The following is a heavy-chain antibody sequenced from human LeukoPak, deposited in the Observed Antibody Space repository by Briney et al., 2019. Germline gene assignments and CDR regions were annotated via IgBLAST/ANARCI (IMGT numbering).Heavy chain of an antibody. Sequence: GGSLRLSCAASGFTFSTYWMHRVRQPPGKGLVWVSRINSDGSSTSYADSVKGRFTISRDNAKNTLYLQMNSLRAEDTALYYCARDAPGNTALDYWGQGTLVTVPS. CDR2: INSDGSST. CDR1: GFTFSTYW. J-gene: IGHJ4*02. CDR3: ARDAPGNTALDY. D-gene: IGHD5-18*01. V-gene: IGHV3-74*01.